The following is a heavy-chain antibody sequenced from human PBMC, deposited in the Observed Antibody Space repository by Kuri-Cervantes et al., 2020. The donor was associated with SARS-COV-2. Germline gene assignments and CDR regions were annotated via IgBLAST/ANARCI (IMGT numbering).Heavy chain of an antibody. CDR3: ASPIIVGATDY. CDR2: IYYSGNT. CDR1: AGSSNIANYY. V-gene: IGHV4-30-4*08. Sequence: SETLSLTCTVSAGSSNIANYYRSWVLQPPGMGLEWIGHIYYSGNTYYNPSLKSRVSMSVDTSKNQLSLKLNAVTAADTAVYYRASPIIVGATDYWGQGILVTVSS. D-gene: IGHD1-26*01. J-gene: IGHJ4*02.